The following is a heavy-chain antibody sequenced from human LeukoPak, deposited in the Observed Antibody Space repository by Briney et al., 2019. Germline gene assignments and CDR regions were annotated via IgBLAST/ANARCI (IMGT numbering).Heavy chain of an antibody. Sequence: SETLSLTCTVSGFSISTYYGSWFRQPAGKGLEWIGRIHSSGNTNYNPSLQSRVSLSIDTSQNQFSLRLTSLTAADTAVYFCARDVGKAYWGQGLLAIVSS. CDR2: IHSSGNT. D-gene: IGHD4-23*01. CDR1: GFSISTYY. CDR3: ARDVGKAY. J-gene: IGHJ4*02. V-gene: IGHV4-4*07.